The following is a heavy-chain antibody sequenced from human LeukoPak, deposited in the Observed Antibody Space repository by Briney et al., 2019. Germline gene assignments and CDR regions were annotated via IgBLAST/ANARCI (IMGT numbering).Heavy chain of an antibody. Sequence: SETLSLTCAVYGGSFSGYYWSWIRQPPGKGLEWIGEINHSGSTNYNPSLKNRVTISVDPSKNQFSLRLTSVSVADTAFYYCASRRGDYNYYFNSWGQGTLVTVSS. D-gene: IGHD5-24*01. CDR3: ASRRGDYNYYFNS. J-gene: IGHJ4*02. V-gene: IGHV4-34*01. CDR2: INHSGST. CDR1: GGSFSGYY.